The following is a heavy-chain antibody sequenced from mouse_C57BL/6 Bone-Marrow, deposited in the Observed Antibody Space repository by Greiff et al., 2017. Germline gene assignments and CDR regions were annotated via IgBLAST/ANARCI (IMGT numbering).Heavy chain of an antibody. CDR1: GYTFTSYW. CDR2: IDPSDSYT. CDR3: ASSSYYYGSSKGYVDV. J-gene: IGHJ1*03. V-gene: IGHV1-59*01. Sequence: QVQLQQPGAELVRPGTSVKLSCKASGYTFTSYWMHWVKQRPGQGLEWIGVIDPSDSYTNYNQKFKGKATLTVDTSSSTAYMQLSSLTSEDSAVYYCASSSYYYGSSKGYVDVRGTGTTVTVSS. D-gene: IGHD1-1*01.